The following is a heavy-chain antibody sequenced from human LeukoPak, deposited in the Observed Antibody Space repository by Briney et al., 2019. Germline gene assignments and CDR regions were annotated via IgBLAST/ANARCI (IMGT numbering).Heavy chain of an antibody. CDR1: GFTFSSYA. V-gene: IGHV3-23*01. Sequence: PGGSLRLSCAASGFTFSSYAMSWVRQAPGKGLEWVSAISGSGGSTYYADSVKGRFTISRDNSKNTPYLQMNSPRAEDTAVYYCAKTYSDVWSGYYTVDYYMDVWGKGTAVTVSS. D-gene: IGHD3-3*01. CDR2: ISGSGGST. CDR3: AKTYSDVWSGYYTVDYYMDV. J-gene: IGHJ6*03.